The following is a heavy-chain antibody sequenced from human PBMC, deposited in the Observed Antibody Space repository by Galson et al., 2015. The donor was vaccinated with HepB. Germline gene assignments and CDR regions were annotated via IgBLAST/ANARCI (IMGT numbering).Heavy chain of an antibody. V-gene: IGHV1-69*13. D-gene: IGHD3-22*01. CDR2: IIPIFGTA. Sequence: SVKVSCKASGGTFSSYAISWVRQAPGQGLEWMGGIIPIFGTANYAQKFQGRVTITADESTSTAYMELSSLRSEDTAVYYCARNNYYDSSGYYPGGFDYWGQGTLVTVPS. CDR3: ARNNYYDSSGYYPGGFDY. CDR1: GGTFSSYA. J-gene: IGHJ4*02.